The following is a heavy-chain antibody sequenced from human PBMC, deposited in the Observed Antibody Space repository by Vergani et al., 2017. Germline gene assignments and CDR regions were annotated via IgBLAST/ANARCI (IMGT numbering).Heavy chain of an antibody. J-gene: IGHJ4*02. CDR1: GYSFTSYW. CDR3: ARLSNAMIGSGYSGYDL. Sequence: EVPLVPSGAEVKKPGESLRISCKGSGYSFTSYWISWVRQMPGKGLEWMGRSDPSDSYTNYSPSFQGHVTISADKSISTAYLQWSSLKASDTARYYCARLSNAMIGSGYSGYDLWGQGTLVTVSS. D-gene: IGHD5-12*01. V-gene: IGHV5-10-1*03. CDR2: SDPSDSYT.